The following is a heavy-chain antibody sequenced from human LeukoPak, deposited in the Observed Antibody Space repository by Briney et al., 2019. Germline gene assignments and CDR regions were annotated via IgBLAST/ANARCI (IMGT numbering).Heavy chain of an antibody. D-gene: IGHD2-15*01. J-gene: IGHJ6*02. V-gene: IGHV3-30*18. CDR1: GFTFSSYG. CDR2: ISYDGSTT. CDR3: AKDVQSTPYYYYGMDV. Sequence: GGSLRLSCTASGFTFSSYGMHWVRQAPGKGLEWVAVISYDGSTTSYGDSMKGRFTISRDNSKNTVYLQMNSLRAEDTAVYYCAKDVQSTPYYYYGMDVWGQGTTVTVSS.